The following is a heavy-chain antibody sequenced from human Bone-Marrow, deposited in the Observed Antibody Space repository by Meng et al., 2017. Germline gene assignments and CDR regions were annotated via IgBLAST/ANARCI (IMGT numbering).Heavy chain of an antibody. Sequence: QVQLQQWGAGLLKPSETLSLTCAVYGGSFSGYYWSWIRQPPGKGLEWIGEINHSGSTNYNPSLKSRVTISVDTSKNQFSLKPSSVTAADTAVYYCARETAITGNDYWGQGTLVTVSS. CDR3: ARETAITGNDY. V-gene: IGHV4-34*01. CDR1: GGSFSGYY. J-gene: IGHJ4*02. D-gene: IGHD1-20*01. CDR2: INHSGST.